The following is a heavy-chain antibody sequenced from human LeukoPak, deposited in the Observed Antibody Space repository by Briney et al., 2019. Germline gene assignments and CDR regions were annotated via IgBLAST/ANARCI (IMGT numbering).Heavy chain of an antibody. CDR2: INSDGSST. J-gene: IGHJ6*02. CDR3: ARDGYSSGWYTSYYYYGMDV. D-gene: IGHD6-19*01. Sequence: GGSLRLSCAASGFTFSSYWMHWVRQAPGKGLVWVSRINSDGSSTSYADSVKGRFTISRDNSKNTLYLQMNSLRAEDTAVYYCARDGYSSGWYTSYYYYGMDVWGQGTTVTVSS. CDR1: GFTFSSYW. V-gene: IGHV3-74*01.